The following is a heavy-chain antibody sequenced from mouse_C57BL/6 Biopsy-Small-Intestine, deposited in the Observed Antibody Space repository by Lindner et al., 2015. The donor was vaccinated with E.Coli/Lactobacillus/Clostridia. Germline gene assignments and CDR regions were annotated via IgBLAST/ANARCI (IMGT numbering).Heavy chain of an antibody. CDR3: ARGDYGSSPRFAY. Sequence: VQLQESGPVLVKPGASVKMSCKASGYTFTDYYMNWVKQSHGKSLEWIGRINPYNGDTFYNQKFKGKATLTVDKSSSTAHMELLSLTSEDFAVYYCARGDYGSSPRFAYWGQGTLVTVSA. CDR1: GYTFTDYY. CDR2: INPYNGDT. V-gene: IGHV1-37*01. D-gene: IGHD1-1*01. J-gene: IGHJ3*01.